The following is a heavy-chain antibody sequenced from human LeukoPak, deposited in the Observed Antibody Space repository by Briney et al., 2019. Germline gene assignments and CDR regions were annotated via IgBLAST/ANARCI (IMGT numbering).Heavy chain of an antibody. CDR1: GGSISSGYYY. J-gene: IGHJ2*01. D-gene: IGHD4-17*01. CDR2: IYTTGST. V-gene: IGHV4-61*02. CDR3: ARHGPTAYFGL. Sequence: SETLSLTCTVSGGSISSGYYYWSWIRQPAGKGLEWIGRIYTTGSTNYNPSLKSRVTISIDTSKNQFSLKLSSVTAADTAVYYCARHGPTAYFGLWGRGTLVTVSS.